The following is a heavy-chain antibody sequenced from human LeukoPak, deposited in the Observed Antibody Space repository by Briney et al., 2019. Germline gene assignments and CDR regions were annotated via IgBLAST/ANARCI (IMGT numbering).Heavy chain of an antibody. CDR3: TTCGYGGCGAFYM. Sequence: AGGSLILSCAASGFTFSHAWMNWVRQAPGKGLEWVGRIKSKNDGGTIDYAAPVKGRFTTSRGDSESTLHLQMNSLKTEDTAICYCTTCGYGGCGAFYMWGQGTMVTVSS. J-gene: IGHJ3*02. CDR1: GFTFSHAW. D-gene: IGHD5-18*01. CDR2: IKSKNDGGTI. V-gene: IGHV3-15*01.